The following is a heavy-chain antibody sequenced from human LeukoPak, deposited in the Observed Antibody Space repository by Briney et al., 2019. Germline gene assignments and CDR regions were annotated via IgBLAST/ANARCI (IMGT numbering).Heavy chain of an antibody. Sequence: ASVKVSCKASGYTFAGYYMHWVRQPPGQGLEWMGWINPNSGGTNYAQKFQGRVTMTRDTSISTAYMELSRLRSDDTAVYYCARETSAIFGVVTLDYWGQGTLVTVSS. V-gene: IGHV1-2*02. D-gene: IGHD3-3*01. CDR2: INPNSGGT. J-gene: IGHJ4*02. CDR1: GYTFAGYY. CDR3: ARETSAIFGVVTLDY.